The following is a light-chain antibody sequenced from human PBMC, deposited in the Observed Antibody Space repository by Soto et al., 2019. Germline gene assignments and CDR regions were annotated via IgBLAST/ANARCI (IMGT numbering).Light chain of an antibody. CDR1: QSISSW. CDR3: QQYNSYSAT. J-gene: IGKJ5*01. V-gene: IGKV1-5*01. Sequence: DIQMTQSPSTLSASVGDRVTITCRASQSISSWLAWYQQKPGKAPKLMIYDASSLESGVPSRFSGSGSGTEFTLTISSLQPDDFATYYCQQYNSYSATFGQGTRREIK. CDR2: DAS.